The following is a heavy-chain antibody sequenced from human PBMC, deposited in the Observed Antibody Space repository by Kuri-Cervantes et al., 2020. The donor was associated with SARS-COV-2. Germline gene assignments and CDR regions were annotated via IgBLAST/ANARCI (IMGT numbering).Heavy chain of an antibody. CDR2: FDPEDGET. V-gene: IGHV1-24*01. D-gene: IGHD3-3*01. Sequence: ASVKVSCKVSGYTLTELSMHWVRQAPGKGLEWMGGFDPEDGETIYAQKFQGRVTMTEDTSTDTAYMELSSLRSEDTAVYYCATAPLIRSLEWFRFDYWGQGTLVTVSS. CDR3: ATAPLIRSLEWFRFDY. CDR1: GYTLTELS. J-gene: IGHJ4*02.